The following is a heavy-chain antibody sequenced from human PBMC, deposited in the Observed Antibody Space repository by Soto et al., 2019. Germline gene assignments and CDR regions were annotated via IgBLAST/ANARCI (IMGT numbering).Heavy chain of an antibody. CDR1: GYTFTSYG. CDR3: ARDLYYYDSSGSPYYYYGMDV. V-gene: IGHV1-18*01. Sequence: ASVKVSCKASGYTFTSYGISWVRQAPGQGLEWMGWISAYNGNTNYAQKLQGRVTMTTDTSTSTAYMELSSLRSEDTAVYYCARDLYYYDSSGSPYYYYGMDVWGQGTTVTVSS. D-gene: IGHD3-22*01. CDR2: ISAYNGNT. J-gene: IGHJ6*02.